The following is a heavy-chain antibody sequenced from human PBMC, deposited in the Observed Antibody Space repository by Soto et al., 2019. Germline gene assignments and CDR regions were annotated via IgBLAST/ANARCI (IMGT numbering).Heavy chain of an antibody. CDR1: GGSISSSSYY. D-gene: IGHD6-6*01. CDR3: ATQSIAASLFDY. J-gene: IGHJ4*02. V-gene: IGHV4-39*01. CDR2: IYYSGST. Sequence: SETLSLTCTVSGGSISSSSYYWGWIRQPPGKGLEWIGSIYYSGSTYYNPSLKSRVTISVDTSKNQFSLKLSSVTAADTAVYYCATQSIAASLFDYWGQGTLVTVSS.